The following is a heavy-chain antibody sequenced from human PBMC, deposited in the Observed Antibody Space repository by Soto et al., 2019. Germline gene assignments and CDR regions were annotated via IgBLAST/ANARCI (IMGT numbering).Heavy chain of an antibody. CDR3: TTDLYCSSTSCSGYYYYYGMDV. J-gene: IGHJ6*02. CDR1: GFTFSNAW. V-gene: IGHV3-15*07. D-gene: IGHD2-2*01. CDR2: IKSKTDGGTT. Sequence: GGSLRLSCAASGFTFSNAWMNWVRQAPGKGLEWVGRIKSKTDGGTTDYAAPVKGRFTISRDDSKNTLYLQMNSLKTEDKAVYYCTTDLYCSSTSCSGYYYYYGMDVWGQGTTVTVSS.